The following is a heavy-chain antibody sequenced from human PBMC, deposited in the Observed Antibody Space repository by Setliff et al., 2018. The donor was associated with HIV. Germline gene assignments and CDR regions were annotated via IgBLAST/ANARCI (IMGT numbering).Heavy chain of an antibody. Sequence: PGGSLRLSCAASGFNVNNKYMSWVRQAPGKGLEWVSIIYSDDYTKYADSVKGRFTISRDNTKNSLYLQMNSLRAEDTAVYYCARDPRSGWYLGFFDYWGQGTLVTVSS. V-gene: IGHV3-66*01. CDR3: ARDPRSGWYLGFFDY. J-gene: IGHJ4*02. CDR1: GFNVNNKY. CDR2: IYSDDYT. D-gene: IGHD6-19*01.